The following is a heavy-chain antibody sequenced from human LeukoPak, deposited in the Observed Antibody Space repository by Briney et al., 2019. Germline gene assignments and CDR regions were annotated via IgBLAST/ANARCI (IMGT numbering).Heavy chain of an antibody. V-gene: IGHV4-38-2*02. D-gene: IGHD5-18*01. CDR2: IDHSGNI. CDR3: ARDQEDSYGPFLFDY. CDR1: GDSFRSGFY. J-gene: IGHJ4*02. Sequence: SETLSLTCTISGDSFRSGFYWAWIRQPPGKGLEWIGSIDHSGNIYYNASLKSRVTMSVDTSMNQFSLRLSSVTAADTAVFYCARDQEDSYGPFLFDYWGQGTLVTVSS.